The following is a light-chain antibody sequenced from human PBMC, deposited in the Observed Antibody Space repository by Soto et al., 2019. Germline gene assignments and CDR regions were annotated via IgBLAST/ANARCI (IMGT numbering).Light chain of an antibody. V-gene: IGKV3D-15*01. CDR2: GAS. CDR1: QSVSSN. CDR3: QQYNTWPPIT. J-gene: IGKJ5*01. Sequence: SKSLGTVSLSTRERATLSCRASQSVSSNLAWYQQKPGQAPRLLIYGASTRATGIPARFSGSGSGTEFTLTISSLQSEDFAVHYCQQYNTWPPITFGHRRLLEIK.